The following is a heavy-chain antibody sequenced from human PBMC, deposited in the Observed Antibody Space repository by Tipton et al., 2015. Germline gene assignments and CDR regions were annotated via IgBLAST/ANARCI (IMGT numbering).Heavy chain of an antibody. CDR3: ASRGAGPSHYAMDV. Sequence: LRLSCAVSGGSFSTYYWSWIRQPPGKGLEWIAEITHSGSTNYNPSLKSRVTISVDTSKNQFSLKLTSVTAAATAVYYCASRGAGPSHYAMDVWGQGTTVTVSS. J-gene: IGHJ6*02. D-gene: IGHD6-19*01. CDR2: ITHSGST. CDR1: GGSFSTYY. V-gene: IGHV4-34*01.